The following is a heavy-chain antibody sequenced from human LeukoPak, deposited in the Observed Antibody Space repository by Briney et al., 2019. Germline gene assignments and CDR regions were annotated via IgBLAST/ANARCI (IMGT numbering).Heavy chain of an antibody. V-gene: IGHV4-4*09. CDR1: GGSIGGYY. CDR2: IYSSGST. J-gene: IGHJ4*02. D-gene: IGHD3-22*01. CDR3: ARVVYDTKYYFDY. Sequence: SETLSLTCTVSGGSIGGYYWSWIRQPPGKGLEWIGYIYSSGSTNYNPSLKSRVTISVDTSKNQFSLKLSSVTAADTAVYYCARVVYDTKYYFDYWGQGTLVTVSS.